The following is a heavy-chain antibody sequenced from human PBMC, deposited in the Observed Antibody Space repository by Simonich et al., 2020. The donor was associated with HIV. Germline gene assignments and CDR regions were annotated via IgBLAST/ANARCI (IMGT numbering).Heavy chain of an antibody. CDR3: ARRLLWFGESSYYFDY. CDR2: ISTYNDNN. Sequence: QVQLVQSGAEVKKPGASVKVSCKASGYTFTSYGFTWVRQAPVQGLEWMGWISTYNDNNNNAQKFQGRDTMTTATSTNPAYMELRSLRSDDTAVYYCARRLLWFGESSYYFDYWGQGTLVTVSS. D-gene: IGHD3-10*01. J-gene: IGHJ4*02. CDR1: GYTFTSYG. V-gene: IGHV1-18*01.